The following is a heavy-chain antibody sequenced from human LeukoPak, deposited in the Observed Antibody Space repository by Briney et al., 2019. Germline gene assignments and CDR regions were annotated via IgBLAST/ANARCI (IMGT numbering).Heavy chain of an antibody. D-gene: IGHD3-10*01. CDR3: ARVGFAEATFAFDI. Sequence: TSETLSLTCTVFGGSVTSGGHYWSWIRQYPGRGLDWLGNIYHSGSTYYNPSLKSRVTISVDTSTNQFSLKLSSVSATDTAVYYCARVGFAEATFAFDIWGQGTLVTVSS. J-gene: IGHJ3*02. CDR1: GGSVTSGGHY. CDR2: IYHSGST. V-gene: IGHV4-31*03.